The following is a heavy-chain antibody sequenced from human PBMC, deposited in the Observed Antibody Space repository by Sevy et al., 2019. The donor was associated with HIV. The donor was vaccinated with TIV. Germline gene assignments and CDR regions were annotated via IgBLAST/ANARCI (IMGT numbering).Heavy chain of an antibody. CDR1: GFTFTTYA. J-gene: IGHJ4*02. CDR2: ISDSSGST. D-gene: IGHD2-15*01. CDR3: AKDRVLYCSSLSCQEFDY. Sequence: GGSLRLSCAASGFTFTTYAMRWVRQAPGKGLEWVSTISDSSGSTYYADSVKGRLTISRDNSKNTLYLQMNSLRVEDTAVYYCAKDRVLYCSSLSCQEFDYWGQRILVTVSS. V-gene: IGHV3-23*01.